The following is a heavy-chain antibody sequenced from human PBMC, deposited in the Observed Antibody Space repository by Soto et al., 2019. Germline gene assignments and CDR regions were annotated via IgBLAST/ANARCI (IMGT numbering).Heavy chain of an antibody. V-gene: IGHV4-59*01. J-gene: IGHJ6*02. CDR2: IYYSGFT. Sequence: SETLSLTCPVSGGSIGSYYLNWIRQPPEKTLEWIGHIYYSGFTKYNPSLRSRLTISVDTSKNQYSLKLNSLTPADTAVYYCARGGVAPYYYYGMDVWGQGTPVTVSS. D-gene: IGHD5-12*01. CDR3: ARGGVAPYYYYGMDV. CDR1: GGSIGSYY.